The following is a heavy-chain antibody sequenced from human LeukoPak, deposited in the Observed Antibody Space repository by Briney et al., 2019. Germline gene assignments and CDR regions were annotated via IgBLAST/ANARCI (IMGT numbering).Heavy chain of an antibody. J-gene: IGHJ4*02. CDR2: IIPIFGTA. V-gene: IGHV1-69*06. Sequence: SVKVSCKASGGTFSSYAISWARQAPGQGLEWMGGIIPIFGTANYAQKFQGRVTITADKSTSTAYMELSSLRSEDTAVYYCARGNYDILTGYYRLRAFDYWGQGTLVTVSS. CDR1: GGTFSSYA. D-gene: IGHD3-9*01. CDR3: ARGNYDILTGYYRLRAFDY.